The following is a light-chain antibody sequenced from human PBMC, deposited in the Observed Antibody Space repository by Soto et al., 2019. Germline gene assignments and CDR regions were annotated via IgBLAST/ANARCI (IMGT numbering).Light chain of an antibody. CDR2: DAS. J-gene: IGKJ3*01. V-gene: IGKV3-11*01. CDR1: QSISKY. Sequence: EIVLTQSPATLSLSPGERATLSCRASQSISKYLAWYQQRPGQAPRLLIYDASNRATGIPARFSGSGSGTDFTLTISSLDPEDFAVYYCHQRSNWPFTFGPGTKLDIK. CDR3: HQRSNWPFT.